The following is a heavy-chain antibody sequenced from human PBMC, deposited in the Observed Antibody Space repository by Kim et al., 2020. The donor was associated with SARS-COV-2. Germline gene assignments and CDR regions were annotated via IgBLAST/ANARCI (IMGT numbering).Heavy chain of an antibody. J-gene: IGHJ6*02. CDR2: INPSGGST. D-gene: IGHD3-16*01. Sequence: ASVKVSCKASGYTFTSYYMHWVRQAPGQGLEWMGIINPSGGSTSYAQKFQGRVTMTRDTSTSTVYMELSSLRSEDTAVYYCARSLGAGRLFYYYYYYGMDVWGQGTTVTVSS. CDR3: ARSLGAGRLFYYYYYYGMDV. V-gene: IGHV1-46*01. CDR1: GYTFTSYY.